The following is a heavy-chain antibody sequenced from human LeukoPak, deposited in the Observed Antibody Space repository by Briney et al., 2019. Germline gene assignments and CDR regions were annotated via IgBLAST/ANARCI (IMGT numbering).Heavy chain of an antibody. CDR1: GFTFGDYA. J-gene: IGHJ4*02. D-gene: IGHD5-18*01. CDR2: IRSKAYGGTT. V-gene: IGHV3-49*04. CDR3: TREEQLFDY. Sequence: GGSLRLSCTASGFTFGDYAMSWVRQAPGKGLEWVGFIRSKAYGGTTEYAASVKGRFTISRDDSKSIAYLQMNSLKTEDTAVYYCTREEQLFDYWGQGTLVTVSS.